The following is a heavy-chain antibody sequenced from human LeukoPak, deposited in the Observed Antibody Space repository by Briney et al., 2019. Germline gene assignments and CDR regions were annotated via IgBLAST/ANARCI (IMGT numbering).Heavy chain of an antibody. V-gene: IGHV3-7*03. CDR2: IKQDGSEK. Sequence: PGGSLRLSCAASGFTFSSYWMSWVRQAPGKGLEWVANIKQDGSEKYYVDSVKGRFTISRDNAKNSLYLQMNSLRAEDTALYYCARAYSSGYHGGADYWGQGTLVTVSS. CDR3: ARAYSSGYHGGADY. J-gene: IGHJ4*02. D-gene: IGHD3-22*01. CDR1: GFTFSSYW.